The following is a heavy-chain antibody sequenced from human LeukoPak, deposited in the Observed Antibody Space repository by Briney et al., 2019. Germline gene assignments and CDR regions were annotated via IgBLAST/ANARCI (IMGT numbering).Heavy chain of an antibody. CDR3: AKFSGDYFDY. CDR1: GFTFSSYG. J-gene: IGHJ4*02. Sequence: GGSLRLSCAASGFTFSSYGMHWVRQAPGKGLEWVAVISYDGSNKYYADSVKGRFTISRDNSKNTLYLQMNSLRAEDTAVYYCAKFSGDYFDYWGQGTLVTVSS. CDR2: ISYDGSNK. V-gene: IGHV3-30*18. D-gene: IGHD4-17*01.